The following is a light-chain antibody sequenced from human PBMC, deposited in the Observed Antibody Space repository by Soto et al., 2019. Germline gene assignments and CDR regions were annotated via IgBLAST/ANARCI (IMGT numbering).Light chain of an antibody. V-gene: IGLV4-69*01. Sequence: QLVLTQSPSASASLGASVNLTCTLSSGHSSYAIAWHQQQPEQGPRFLMKLNNDGSYSKGDVIPDLFSGSSSGAERYLTIARLQSEDEADYYCQTWGTGIWVFGGGTKLTVL. CDR1: SGHSSYA. CDR3: QTWGTGIWV. CDR2: LNNDGSY. J-gene: IGLJ3*02.